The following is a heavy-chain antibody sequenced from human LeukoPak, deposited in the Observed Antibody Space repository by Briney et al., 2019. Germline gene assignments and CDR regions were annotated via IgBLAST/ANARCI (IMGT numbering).Heavy chain of an antibody. CDR1: GYTFTSYA. V-gene: IGHV1-3*01. D-gene: IGHD6-19*01. CDR3: ARSKYSSGWYWFDP. Sequence: ASVKVSCTASGYTFTSYAMHWVRQAPGQGLEWMGWINAGNGNTKYSQKFQGRVTITRDTSASTAYMELSSLRSEDTAVYYCARSKYSSGWYWFDPWGQGTLVTVSS. CDR2: INAGNGNT. J-gene: IGHJ5*02.